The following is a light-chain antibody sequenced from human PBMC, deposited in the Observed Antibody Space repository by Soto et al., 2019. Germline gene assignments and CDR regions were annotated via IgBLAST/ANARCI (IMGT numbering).Light chain of an antibody. CDR3: QQYEGFSRT. CDR1: QSINNW. Sequence: DIQMTQSPSTLSASIGDRVTITCRASQSINNWLAWYQQKPGRAPKILIYHAFNLESGVPPRFSGSGSGTEFTLTISSLQPDDFATYYCQQYEGFSRTFGQGTKVDIK. J-gene: IGKJ1*01. CDR2: HAF. V-gene: IGKV1-5*01.